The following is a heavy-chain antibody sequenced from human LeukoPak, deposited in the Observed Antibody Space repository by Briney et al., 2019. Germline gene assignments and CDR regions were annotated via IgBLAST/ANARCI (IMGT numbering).Heavy chain of an antibody. J-gene: IGHJ4*02. Sequence: PSETLSLTCTVSGGSISSYYWSWIRQPPGKGLEWIGYIYYSGGTNYNPSLKSRVTISVDTSKNQFSLKLSSVTAADTAVYYCARGAGTGMDYFDYWGQGTLVTVSS. D-gene: IGHD1-1*01. CDR1: GGSISSYY. CDR3: ARGAGTGMDYFDY. V-gene: IGHV4-59*01. CDR2: IYYSGGT.